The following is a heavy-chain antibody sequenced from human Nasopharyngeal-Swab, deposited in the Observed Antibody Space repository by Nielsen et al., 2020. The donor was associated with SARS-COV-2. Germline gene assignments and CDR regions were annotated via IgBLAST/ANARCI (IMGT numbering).Heavy chain of an antibody. CDR1: GFTFSSYA. Sequence: ETLSLTCAASGFTFSSYAMGWVRQAPGKGLEWVSGISASGGSTYSADSVKGRFTISRDNSKNTLYLQMNSLRADDTAVYYCAKTSARIGYSSGWGPDYWGQGTLVTVSS. CDR3: AKTSARIGYSSGWGPDY. V-gene: IGHV3-23*01. CDR2: ISASGGST. D-gene: IGHD6-19*01. J-gene: IGHJ4*02.